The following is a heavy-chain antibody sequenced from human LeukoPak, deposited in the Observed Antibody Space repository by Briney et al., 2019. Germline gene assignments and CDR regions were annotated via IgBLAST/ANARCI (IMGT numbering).Heavy chain of an antibody. Sequence: PGGSLRLSCAASGFTFSSYAMSWVRQAPGKGLEWVSAISGSGGSTYYADSVKGRFTISRDNSKNTLYLQMNSLRAEDTALYHCARSRGSGYYDYWGQGTLVTVSS. CDR2: ISGSGGST. D-gene: IGHD3-22*01. J-gene: IGHJ4*02. CDR3: ARSRGSGYYDY. CDR1: GFTFSSYA. V-gene: IGHV3-23*01.